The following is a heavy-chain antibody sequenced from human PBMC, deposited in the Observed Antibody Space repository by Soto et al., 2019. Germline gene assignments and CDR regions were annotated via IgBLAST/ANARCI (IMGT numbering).Heavy chain of an antibody. V-gene: IGHV4-39*01. D-gene: IGHD6-19*01. J-gene: IGHJ4*02. CDR3: ARAVGDPLYYLDY. CDR1: GGSICSSSYY. CDR2: IYYSGST. Sequence: SETLSLTCTVSGGSICSSSYYWGWIRQPPGKGLEWIGSIYYSGSTYYNPSLKSRVTISVDTSKNQFSLRLSSVTAADKAVYYCARAVGDPLYYLDYWGQGTLVTVSS.